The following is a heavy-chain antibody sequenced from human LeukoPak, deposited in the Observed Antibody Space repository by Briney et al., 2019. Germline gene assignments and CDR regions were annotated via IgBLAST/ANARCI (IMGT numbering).Heavy chain of an antibody. V-gene: IGHV4-31*03. CDR2: IYYSGST. CDR3: ARDLAGSYCSSTSCYAVGWFDP. Sequence: PSQTLSLTCTVSGGSISSGGYYWSWIRQHPGTGPEWIGYIYYSGSTYYNPSLKSRVTISVDTSKNQFSLKLSSVTAADTAVYYCARDLAGSYCSSTSCYAVGWFDPWGQGTLVTVSS. D-gene: IGHD2-2*01. CDR1: GGSISSGGYY. J-gene: IGHJ5*02.